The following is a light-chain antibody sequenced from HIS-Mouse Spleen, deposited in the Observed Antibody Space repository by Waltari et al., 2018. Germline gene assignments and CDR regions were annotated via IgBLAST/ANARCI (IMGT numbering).Light chain of an antibody. V-gene: IGLV2-8*01. CDR1: SSDVGCYNY. CDR2: EVS. Sequence: QSALTQPPSASGSPGQSVPISCTGTSSDVGCYNYVSWYQQHPGKAPKLMIYEVSKRPSGVPDRFSGSKSGNTASLTVSGLQAEDEADYYCSSYAGSNNLVFGGGTKLTVL. CDR3: SSYAGSNNLV. J-gene: IGLJ3*02.